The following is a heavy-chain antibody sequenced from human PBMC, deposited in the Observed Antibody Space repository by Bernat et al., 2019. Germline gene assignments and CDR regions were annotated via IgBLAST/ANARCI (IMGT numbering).Heavy chain of an antibody. CDR3: TTYYYDFWSGYSHDAFDI. CDR1: VFTFSNAW. J-gene: IGHJ3*02. Sequence: EVQLVESGGGLVKPGVSLRLSCAASVFTFSNAWMSWVRQAPGKWLEWVGRIKSNTDGGTTDYAAPVKGRFTISRDDSKNTLYLQMNSLKTEDTAVYYCTTYYYDFWSGYSHDAFDIWGQGTMVTVSS. D-gene: IGHD3-3*01. CDR2: IKSNTDGGTT. V-gene: IGHV3-15*01.